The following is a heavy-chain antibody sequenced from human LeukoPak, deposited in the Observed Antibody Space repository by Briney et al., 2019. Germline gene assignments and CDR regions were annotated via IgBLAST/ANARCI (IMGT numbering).Heavy chain of an antibody. J-gene: IGHJ4*02. CDR1: GGSFSGYY. D-gene: IGHD5-24*01. V-gene: IGHV4-34*01. CDR2: INHSGST. CDR3: ARRKGRWLQFGVPFDY. Sequence: SETLSLTCAVYGGSFSGYYWSWIRQPPGKGLEWIGEINHSGSTNYNPSLKSRVTISVDTSKNQFSLKLSSVTAADTAVYYCARRKGRWLQFGVPFDYWGQGTLVTVSS.